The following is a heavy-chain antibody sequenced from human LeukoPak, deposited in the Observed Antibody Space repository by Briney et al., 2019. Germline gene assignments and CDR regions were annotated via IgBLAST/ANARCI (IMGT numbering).Heavy chain of an antibody. CDR3: ARAASRITMVQGY. D-gene: IGHD3-10*01. CDR1: GYTFTSYA. J-gene: IGHJ4*02. CDR2: INAGNGNT. Sequence: ASVKVSCKASGYTFTSYAMHWVRQAPGQRLEWMGWINAGNGNTKYSQKFQGRVTITRDTSASTAYVELSSLRSEDTAVYYCARAASRITMVQGYWGQGTLVTVSS. V-gene: IGHV1-3*01.